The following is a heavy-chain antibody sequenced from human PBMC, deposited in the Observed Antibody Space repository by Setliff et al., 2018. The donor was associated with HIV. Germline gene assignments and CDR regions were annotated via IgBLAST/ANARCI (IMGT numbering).Heavy chain of an antibody. Sequence: SVKVSCKASGGSFSSYAIGWVRQAPGQGLEWMGGIIPIFGPANYAQKFQDRVTITTDESTSTAYMELSSLTSEDTAVYYCARGKGVGGVIITGGLDVWGQGTTVTVSS. D-gene: IGHD3-10*01. CDR2: IIPIFGPA. J-gene: IGHJ6*02. CDR3: ARGKGVGGVIITGGLDV. CDR1: GGSFSSYA. V-gene: IGHV1-69*05.